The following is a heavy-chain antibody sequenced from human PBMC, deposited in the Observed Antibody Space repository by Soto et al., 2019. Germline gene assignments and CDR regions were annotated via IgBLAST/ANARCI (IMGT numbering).Heavy chain of an antibody. V-gene: IGHV4-34*01. Sequence: SETLSLTCTVSGGSLSDSFWNWIRQPPGKGLEWIGEIHLSGISNYNPSLKSRVTMSVDTSKNQFSLKMTSVTAADTAVYYCAVTGTYNWFDPWGQGTLVTVSS. J-gene: IGHJ5*02. D-gene: IGHD7-27*01. CDR3: AVTGTYNWFDP. CDR1: GGSLSDSF. CDR2: IHLSGIS.